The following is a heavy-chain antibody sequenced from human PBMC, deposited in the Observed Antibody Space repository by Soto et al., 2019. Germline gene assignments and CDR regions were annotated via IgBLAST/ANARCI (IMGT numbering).Heavy chain of an antibody. CDR2: INAGNGNT. D-gene: IGHD3-10*01. CDR1: RDTFTSYA. Sequence: QVQLVQSGAEVKKPGASVKVSCKASRDTFTSYAMHWVRQAPGQSREWMGWINAGNGNTKYSQKFQGRFTITRETSASTAYMELSSLRSEDTAVYYCARDSGFSGFEADWGHGTLVTVAS. V-gene: IGHV1-3*01. J-gene: IGHJ4*01. CDR3: ARDSGFSGFEAD.